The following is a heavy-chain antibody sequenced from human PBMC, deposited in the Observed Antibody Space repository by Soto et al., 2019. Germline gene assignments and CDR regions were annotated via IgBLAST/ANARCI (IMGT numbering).Heavy chain of an antibody. V-gene: IGHV3-30-3*01. CDR1: GFTFSSYA. J-gene: IGHJ4*02. D-gene: IGHD2-21*01. CDR2: ISYDGSNK. Sequence: GGSLRLSCAASGFTFSSYAMHWVRQAPGKGLEWVAVISYDGSNKYYADSVKGRFTISRDNSKNTLYLQMNSLRAEDTAVYYCARDQGVVSSGRANSYYFDYWGQGTLVTVSS. CDR3: ARDQGVVSSGRANSYYFDY.